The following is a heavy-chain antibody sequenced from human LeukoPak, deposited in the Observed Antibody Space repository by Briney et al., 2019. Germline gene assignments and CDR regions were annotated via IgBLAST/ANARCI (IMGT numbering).Heavy chain of an antibody. Sequence: PGGSLRLSCAASGFSFTSYAMSWVRQAPGKGLEWISDISPNSGSTYHIESVRGRFTISRDNSKNTLYLQMNSLRADDTAVYYCASGLYGGLFDNWGQGTLVTVSS. CDR3: ASGLYGGLFDN. CDR1: GFSFTSYA. D-gene: IGHD4/OR15-4a*01. J-gene: IGHJ4*02. CDR2: ISPNSGST. V-gene: IGHV3-23*01.